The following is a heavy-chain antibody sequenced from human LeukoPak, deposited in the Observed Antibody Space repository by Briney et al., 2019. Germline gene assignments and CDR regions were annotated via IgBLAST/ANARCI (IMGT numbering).Heavy chain of an antibody. CDR3: ARNMKFYSGSYYKRGDDAFDV. V-gene: IGHV3-11*04. Sequence: GGSLRLSCAASGFTFSDFFMAWIRQLPGEGLEWIGHITNTGSTVYYGDSVRGRFTMSRDNAKNSLYLHMSSLRVEDTAVYYCARNMKFYSGSYYKRGDDAFDVWGQGIAVVVSS. D-gene: IGHD3-10*01. CDR1: GFTFSDFF. J-gene: IGHJ3*01. CDR2: ITNTGSTV.